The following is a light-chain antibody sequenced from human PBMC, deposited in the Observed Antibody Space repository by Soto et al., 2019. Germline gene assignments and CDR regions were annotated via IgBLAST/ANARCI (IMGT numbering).Light chain of an antibody. CDR2: EGS. V-gene: IGLV2-23*03. Sequence: QSALTQPASVSGSPGQSITISCTGTSSDVGGSDYVSWYQHHPGKAPKLMIYEGSKRPSGVSNRFSGSKSGDTASLTISGLQAEDEADYYCCSYAGSTTFPWVFGGGTKVTVL. CDR3: CSYAGSTTFPWV. CDR1: SSDVGGSDY. J-gene: IGLJ3*02.